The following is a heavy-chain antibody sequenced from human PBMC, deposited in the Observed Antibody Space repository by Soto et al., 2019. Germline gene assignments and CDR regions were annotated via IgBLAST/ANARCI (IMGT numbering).Heavy chain of an antibody. CDR1: GFSFSTYG. V-gene: IGHV3-30*18. D-gene: IGHD6-6*01. CDR3: AKVVRAVSTSANLYSYSGMDV. J-gene: IGHJ6*02. CDR2: ISNDGSNK. Sequence: QVQMVESGGGVVQPGRSLRLSCAASGFSFSTYGMHWVRQAPGKGLEWMAVISNDGSNKYYADSVKGRFTISRDNSKDSLFLQMNSLRGQYTDVYYCAKVVRAVSTSANLYSYSGMDVWGQGTTVTVSS.